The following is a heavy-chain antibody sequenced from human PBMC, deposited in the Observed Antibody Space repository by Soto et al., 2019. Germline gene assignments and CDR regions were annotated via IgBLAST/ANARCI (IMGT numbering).Heavy chain of an antibody. J-gene: IGHJ4*02. CDR2: IYSGGST. Sequence: EVQLVESGGGLVQPGGSLRLSCAASGFTVSSHYMSWVRQAPGKGLEWVSVIYSGGSTYYAKSVTGRFIISRDNSKSTVYLQMNSLSAEDTAVYYCARDRPISDYRSSGALGLWGQGTLVSVSS. CDR1: GFTVSSHY. CDR3: ARDRPISDYRSSGALGL. V-gene: IGHV3-66*01. D-gene: IGHD6-6*01.